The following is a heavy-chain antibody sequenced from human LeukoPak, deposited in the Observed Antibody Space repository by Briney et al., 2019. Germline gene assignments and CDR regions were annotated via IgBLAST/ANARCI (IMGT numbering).Heavy chain of an antibody. J-gene: IGHJ6*02. D-gene: IGHD2-15*01. CDR2: ISDSGTSA. CDR3: AKGKDGYYYHGMDV. V-gene: IGHV3-23*01. CDR1: GFTFSSFA. Sequence: QSGGSLRLSCAASGFTFSSFAMSWVRQAPEKGLEWVSVISDSGTSAYYADSVKGRFTNSRDNSKNTLYLQMNSLRAEDTAIYYCAKGKDGYYYHGMDVWGQGTTVTVSS.